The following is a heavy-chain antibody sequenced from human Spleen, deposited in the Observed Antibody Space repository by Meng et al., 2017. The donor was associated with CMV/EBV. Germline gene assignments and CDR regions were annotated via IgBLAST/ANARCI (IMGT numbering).Heavy chain of an antibody. V-gene: IGHV4-61*01. Sequence: GSLRLSCTVSGGSVSTHNYYWTWIRQPPGKGFEWIGDVFYSGSTHDNPSLKSRVTISVDTSKNQFSLKLNSVTAADTAVYYCATYGGHSGALHSWGQGTLVTVSS. D-gene: IGHD4-23*01. J-gene: IGHJ4*02. CDR2: VFYSGST. CDR3: ATYGGHSGALHS. CDR1: GGSVSTHNYY.